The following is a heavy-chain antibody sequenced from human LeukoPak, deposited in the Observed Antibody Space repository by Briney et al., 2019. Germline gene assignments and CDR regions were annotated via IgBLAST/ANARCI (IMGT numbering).Heavy chain of an antibody. Sequence: GGSLRLSCVASGFTFSSFWMSWVRQAPGKGLEWVANIRHDESEKYYVDSVKGRLTISRDNAKNSLYLQMNSLRAEDTALYYCARRRYFFDAFDIWGQGTMVTVSS. J-gene: IGHJ3*02. CDR3: ARRRYFFDAFDI. V-gene: IGHV3-7*01. CDR2: IRHDESEK. D-gene: IGHD1-14*01. CDR1: GFTFSSFW.